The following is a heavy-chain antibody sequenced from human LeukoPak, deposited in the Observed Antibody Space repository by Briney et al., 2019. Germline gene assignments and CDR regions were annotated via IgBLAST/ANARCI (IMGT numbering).Heavy chain of an antibody. V-gene: IGHV4-59*08. J-gene: IGHJ4*02. Sequence: SETLSLTCTVSGGSLSSYYWSWIRQPPGKGLEWIGYIYYSGSTNYNPSLKSRVTISVDTSKNQFSLKLSSVTAADTAVYYCARAGYYDSSIDYWGQGTLVTVSS. D-gene: IGHD3-22*01. CDR2: IYYSGST. CDR1: GGSLSSYY. CDR3: ARAGYYDSSIDY.